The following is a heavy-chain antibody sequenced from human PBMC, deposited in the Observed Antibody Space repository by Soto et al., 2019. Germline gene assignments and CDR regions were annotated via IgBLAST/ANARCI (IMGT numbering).Heavy chain of an antibody. CDR1: GYTFINYG. Sequence: GASVKVSCKASGYTFINYGMHWVRQAPGQRLEWMGWINGGNGHTKYSQKFQGRVTITRDTSASTVYMELSSLRSEDTAVYYCARSGYSSGWYHWYFDFWGRGTLVTAPQ. CDR2: INGGNGHT. J-gene: IGHJ2*01. V-gene: IGHV1-3*01. CDR3: ARSGYSSGWYHWYFDF. D-gene: IGHD6-19*01.